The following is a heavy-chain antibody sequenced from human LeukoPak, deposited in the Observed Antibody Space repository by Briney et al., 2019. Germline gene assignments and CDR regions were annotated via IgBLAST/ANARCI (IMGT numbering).Heavy chain of an antibody. CDR3: ARVGSSTWYESDY. Sequence: ASVKVSCKASGGTFSSYAISWVRQAPGQGLEWMGIINPSDGSTSYAQKFQGRVTMTRDTSTSTVYMELSSLRSEDTAVYYCARVGSSTWYESDYWGQGTLVTVSS. CDR1: GGTFSSYA. V-gene: IGHV1-46*01. D-gene: IGHD6-13*01. CDR2: INPSDGST. J-gene: IGHJ4*02.